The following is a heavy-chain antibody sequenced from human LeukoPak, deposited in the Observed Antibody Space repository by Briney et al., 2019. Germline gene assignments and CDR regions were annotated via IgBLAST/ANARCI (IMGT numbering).Heavy chain of an antibody. CDR1: GYTFTGYY. CDR2: INPNSGGT. J-gene: IGHJ6*03. V-gene: IGHV1-2*02. Sequence: SVTVSCKASGYTFTGYYMHWVRQAPGQGLEWMGWINPNSGGTNYAQKFQGRVTMTRDTSISTAYMELSRLRSDDTAVYYCARVVSKLRSYYYMDVWGKGTTVTVSS. CDR3: ARVVSKLRSYYYMDV. D-gene: IGHD4-17*01.